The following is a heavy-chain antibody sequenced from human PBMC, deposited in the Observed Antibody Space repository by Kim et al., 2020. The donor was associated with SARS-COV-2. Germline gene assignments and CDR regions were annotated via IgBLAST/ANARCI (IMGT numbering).Heavy chain of an antibody. V-gene: IGHV1-69*02. J-gene: IGHJ3*02. D-gene: IGHD2-8*01. Sequence: NDERKFQGRVTITANKSTGTAYRELSSLRSEDTAVYYCARRGMLWAFDIWGQGTMVTVSS. CDR3: ARRGMLWAFDI.